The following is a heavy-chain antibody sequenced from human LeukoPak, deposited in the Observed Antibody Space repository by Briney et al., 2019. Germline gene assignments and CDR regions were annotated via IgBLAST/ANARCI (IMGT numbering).Heavy chain of an antibody. J-gene: IGHJ4*02. CDR1: GFTFSNYA. CDR2: ISGSGSRT. CDR3: AKVADSSGYYNFDY. Sequence: RGGSLRLSCAASGFTFSNYAMSWVRQAPGTGLEWVSVISGSGSRTFYADSVKGRFTISRDNSKNTLYLQMTSLRAEDTAVYYCAKVADSSGYYNFDYWGQGTLVTVSS. D-gene: IGHD3-22*01. V-gene: IGHV3-23*01.